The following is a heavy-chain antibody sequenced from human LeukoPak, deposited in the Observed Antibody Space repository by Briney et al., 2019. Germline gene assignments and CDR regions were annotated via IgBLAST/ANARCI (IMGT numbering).Heavy chain of an antibody. CDR1: GYTFTSYD. V-gene: IGHV1-8*03. CDR2: MNPNSGNT. D-gene: IGHD2-2*02. CDR3: ARAIRYCSSTSCYTVDP. Sequence: EASVKVSCKASGYTFTSYDINWVRQATGQGLEWMGWMNPNSGNTGYAQKFQGRVTITRNTSISTAYMELSSLRSEDTAVYYCARAIRYCSSTSCYTVDPWGQGTLVTVSS. J-gene: IGHJ5*02.